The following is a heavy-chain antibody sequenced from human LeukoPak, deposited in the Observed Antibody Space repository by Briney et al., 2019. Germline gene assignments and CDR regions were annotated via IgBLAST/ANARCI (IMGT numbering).Heavy chain of an antibody. D-gene: IGHD4-23*01. CDR3: ARDTVVTPTPYYYGMDV. CDR1: GFTFSSYW. V-gene: IGHV3-7*01. J-gene: IGHJ6*02. Sequence: PGGSLRLSCAASGFTFSSYWMSWVRQAPGRGLEWVANIKQDGSGKYYVDSVKGRFTISRDNAKNSLYLQMNSLRAEDTAVYYCARDTVVTPTPYYYGMDVWGQGTTVTVSS. CDR2: IKQDGSGK.